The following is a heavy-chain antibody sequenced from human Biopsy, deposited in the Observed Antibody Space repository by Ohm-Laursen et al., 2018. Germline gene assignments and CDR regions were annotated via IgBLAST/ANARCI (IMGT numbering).Heavy chain of an antibody. CDR3: ARGGFGLDGYNSP. V-gene: IGHV4-59*07. D-gene: IGHD5-24*01. CDR2: IYYSGIA. Sequence: SDTLSLTCSVSGYSMSTYYWSWIRQPPGKGLEWIGYIYYSGIAANYNPSLKGRVTISVDTSKHQFSLRLTSATAADTAVYYCARGGFGLDGYNSPWGRGTLVIVSS. J-gene: IGHJ5*02. CDR1: GYSMSTYY.